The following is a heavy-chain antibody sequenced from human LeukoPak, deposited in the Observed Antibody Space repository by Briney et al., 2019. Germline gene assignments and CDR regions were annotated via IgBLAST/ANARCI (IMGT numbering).Heavy chain of an antibody. V-gene: IGHV1-2*02. D-gene: IGHD5-24*01. CDR1: GYTFTGYY. Sequence: ASVKVSCKASGYTFTGYYMHWVRQAPGQGLEWMGWINPNSGGTNYVQKFQGRVTMTRDTSISTAYMELSRLRSDDTAVYYCARTLDGYNRAPLSYWRQGTLVTVSS. CDR2: INPNSGGT. CDR3: ARTLDGYNRAPLSY. J-gene: IGHJ4*02.